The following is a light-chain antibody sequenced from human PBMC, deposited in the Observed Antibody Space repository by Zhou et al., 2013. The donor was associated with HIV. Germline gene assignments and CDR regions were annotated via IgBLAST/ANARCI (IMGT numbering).Light chain of an antibody. Sequence: EIVVTQSPATLSVSPGERATLSCRASQSVGSNLAWYQQKPGQAPRLLIYGASTRATGIPARFSGSGSGTEFTLTISNMQSEDFAVYYCQQYNNWPPWTFGQGTKVEIK. CDR3: QQYNNWPPWT. CDR2: GAS. CDR1: QSVGSN. J-gene: IGKJ1*01. V-gene: IGKV3-15*01.